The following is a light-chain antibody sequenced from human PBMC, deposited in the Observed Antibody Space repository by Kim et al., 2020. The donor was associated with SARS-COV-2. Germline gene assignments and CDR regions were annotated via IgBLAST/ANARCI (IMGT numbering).Light chain of an antibody. J-gene: IGLJ3*02. CDR2: DVS. Sequence: GQSVTVSCTGTSSDVGKYDYGSWYQQHPGKAPRLIILDVSRRPSGVPDRFSGSKPGNTASLTISGLQPEDEAEYYCCSYAGIFTWLFGGGTQLTVL. V-gene: IGLV2-11*01. CDR1: SSDVGKYDY. CDR3: CSYAGIFTWL.